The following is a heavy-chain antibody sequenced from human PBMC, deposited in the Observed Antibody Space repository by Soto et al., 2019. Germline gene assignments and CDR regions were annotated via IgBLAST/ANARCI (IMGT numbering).Heavy chain of an antibody. J-gene: IGHJ6*02. CDR2: IWYDGNDK. Sequence: QVQLVESGGGVVQPGRSLRLSCAASGFTFSSYGMHWVRQAPGKGLEWVAVIWYDGNDKYYADSVKGRFTISRDNSRNTLFLQRSSLRAEDTGVYYCARGVVNFYYAMDVWGQGTTVTVSS. V-gene: IGHV3-33*01. CDR1: GFTFSSYG. D-gene: IGHD2-21*01. CDR3: ARGVVNFYYAMDV.